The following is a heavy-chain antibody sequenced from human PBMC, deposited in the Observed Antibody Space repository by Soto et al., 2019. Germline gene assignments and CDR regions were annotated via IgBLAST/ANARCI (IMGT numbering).Heavy chain of an antibody. CDR2: IIPIFGTA. J-gene: IGHJ1*01. Sequence: QVQLVQSGAEVKKPGSSVKVSCKASGGTFSSYAISWVRQAPGQGLEWMGGIIPIFGTANYAQKFQGRVTITADESTSTAYMELSSLRSEDTAVYYCASDTTLWFGELSPRYFQHWGQGTLVTVSS. CDR1: GGTFSSYA. CDR3: ASDTTLWFGELSPRYFQH. D-gene: IGHD3-10*01. V-gene: IGHV1-69*01.